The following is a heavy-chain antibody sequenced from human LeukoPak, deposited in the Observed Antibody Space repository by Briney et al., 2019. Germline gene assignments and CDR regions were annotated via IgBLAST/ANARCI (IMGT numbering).Heavy chain of an antibody. CDR1: GYTFTSYD. D-gene: IGHD5-18*01. CDR2: MNPNSGNT. Sequence: ASVRVSCKASGYTFTSYDINWVRQATGQGLEWMGWMNPNSGNTRYAQKFQGRVTMTRNTSISTAYMELSSLRSEDTAVYYCARGIAMASSFDYWGQGTLVIVSS. CDR3: ARGIAMASSFDY. V-gene: IGHV1-8*01. J-gene: IGHJ4*02.